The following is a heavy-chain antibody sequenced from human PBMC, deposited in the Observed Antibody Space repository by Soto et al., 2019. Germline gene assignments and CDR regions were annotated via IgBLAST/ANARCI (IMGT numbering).Heavy chain of an antibody. CDR2: ISGSGGST. D-gene: IGHD3-10*01. CDR1: GFTFSSYA. J-gene: IGHJ6*03. V-gene: IGHV3-23*01. Sequence: GGSLRLSCAASGFTFSSYAMSWVRQAPGKGLEWVSAISGSGGSTYYADSVKGRFTISRDNSKNTLYLQMNSLRAEDTAVYYCAKRGHGSGLKHYYMDVWGKGTTVTVSS. CDR3: AKRGHGSGLKHYYMDV.